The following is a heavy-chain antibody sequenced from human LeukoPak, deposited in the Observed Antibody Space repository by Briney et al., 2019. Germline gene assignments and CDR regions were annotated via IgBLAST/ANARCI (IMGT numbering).Heavy chain of an antibody. V-gene: IGHV3-7*02. J-gene: IGHJ4*02. CDR1: GFTFSSYW. D-gene: IGHD1-1*01. Sequence: GGSLRLSCEASGFTFSSYWMSWVRQAPGKGLEWVAHIKEDESDEYYVDSVRGRFTASRDNAKNSVDLQMNSLRVEDTAVYYCARWRGRQSEFDYWGQGTLVTVSS. CDR3: ARWRGRQSEFDY. CDR2: IKEDESDE.